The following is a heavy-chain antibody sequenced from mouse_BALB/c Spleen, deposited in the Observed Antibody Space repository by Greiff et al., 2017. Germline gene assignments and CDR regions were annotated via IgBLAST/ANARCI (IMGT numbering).Heavy chain of an antibody. V-gene: IGHV1S41*01. D-gene: IGHD2-3*01. J-gene: IGHJ2*01. Sequence: DLVKPGASVKLSCKASGYTFTSYWINWIKQRPGQGLEWIGRIAPGSGSTYYNEMFKGKATLTVDTSSSTAYIQLSSLSSEDSAVYFCARDGRNYIDYWGQGTTLTVSS. CDR2: IAPGSGST. CDR3: ARDGRNYIDY. CDR1: GYTFTSYW.